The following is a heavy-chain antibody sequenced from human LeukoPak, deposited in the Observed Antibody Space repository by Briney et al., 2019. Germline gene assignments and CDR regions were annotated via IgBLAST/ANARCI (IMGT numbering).Heavy chain of an antibody. Sequence: SETLSLTCAVYGGSFSGYYWSWIRQPPGKGLEWIGEINPSGNTNYNPSLKSRFTISVDTSKNQFSLKLRSVTAADTAVYYCARAEEYYFDYWGQGTLVTVSS. CDR3: ARAEEYYFDY. CDR1: GGSFSGYY. CDR2: INPSGNT. V-gene: IGHV4-34*01. J-gene: IGHJ4*02.